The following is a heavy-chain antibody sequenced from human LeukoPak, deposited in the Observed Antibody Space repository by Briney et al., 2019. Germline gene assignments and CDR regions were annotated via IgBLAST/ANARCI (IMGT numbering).Heavy chain of an antibody. CDR1: GGTFSSYA. CDR3: ARDQTGRGYSYGYYAY. V-gene: IGHV1-69*05. D-gene: IGHD5-18*01. CDR2: IIPIFCTA. Sequence: SVEVSCKASGGTFSSYAISWVRQAPGQGLEWMGGIIPIFCTAHYAQKFQGRVTITTDESTSTACLELSSLRSEDTAVYYCARDQTGRGYSYGYYAYWGQGTLVTVSS. J-gene: IGHJ4*02.